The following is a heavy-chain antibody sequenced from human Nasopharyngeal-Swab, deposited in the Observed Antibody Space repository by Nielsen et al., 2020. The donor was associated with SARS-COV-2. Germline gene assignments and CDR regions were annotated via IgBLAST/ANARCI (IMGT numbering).Heavy chain of an antibody. CDR1: GGTFTNYA. Sequence: SVKVSCKASGGTFTNYAISWVRQAPGQGLEWMGGIISLFGTANYAQRFQGRVTITADESTSTAYMELSSLRSEDTAVYYCARGNNWSSIGGHFDYWGQGTLVTVSS. D-gene: IGHD1-1*01. J-gene: IGHJ4*02. CDR2: IISLFGTA. V-gene: IGHV1-69*13. CDR3: ARGNNWSSIGGHFDY.